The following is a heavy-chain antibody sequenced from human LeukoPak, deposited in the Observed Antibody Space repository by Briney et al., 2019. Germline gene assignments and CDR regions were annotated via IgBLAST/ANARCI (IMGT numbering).Heavy chain of an antibody. J-gene: IGHJ4*02. Sequence: ASVNVSCKASGYTFTSYYMHWVRQAPGRGREWVGIINPSGCSTSYAQKFQGRVTMTRDTSTSTVYMELSRLRSEDTAVYYCARSPTVAGTQCDWGQGTLVTVSS. CDR1: GYTFTSYY. V-gene: IGHV1-46*01. CDR3: ARSPTVAGTQCD. D-gene: IGHD6-19*01. CDR2: INPSGCST.